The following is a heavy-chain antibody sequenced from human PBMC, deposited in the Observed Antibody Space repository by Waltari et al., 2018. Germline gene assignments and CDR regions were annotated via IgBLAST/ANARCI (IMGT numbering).Heavy chain of an antibody. V-gene: IGHV1-8*03. CDR1: GYTFTSYD. Sequence: QVQLVQSGAEVKKPGASVKVSCKASGYTFTSYDIHWVRQATGQGLEWMGWMNPNSGNTGYAQKFQGRVTITRNTSISTADMELSSLRSEDTAVYYCARQGASGGYYYMDVWGKGTTVTISS. J-gene: IGHJ6*03. D-gene: IGHD1-26*01. CDR2: MNPNSGNT. CDR3: ARQGASGGYYYMDV.